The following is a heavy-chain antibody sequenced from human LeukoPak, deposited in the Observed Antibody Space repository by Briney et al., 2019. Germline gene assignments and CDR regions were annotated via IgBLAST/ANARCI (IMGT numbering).Heavy chain of an antibody. CDR3: ARDYTATGGMDV. J-gene: IGHJ6*02. D-gene: IGHD2-21*02. V-gene: IGHV3-7*01. CDR2: IMQDGSVQ. Sequence: PGASLRLSCVASGFTLSTYWMNWVRQAPGKGLEWVANIMQDGSVQHYVDSVKGWFTISRDNAKNSLYLQMNSLRAEDTALYYCARDYTATGGMDVWGQGTTVTVS. CDR1: GFTLSTYW.